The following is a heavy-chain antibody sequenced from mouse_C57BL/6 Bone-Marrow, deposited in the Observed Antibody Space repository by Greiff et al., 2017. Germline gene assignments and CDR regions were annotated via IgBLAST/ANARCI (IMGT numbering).Heavy chain of an antibody. D-gene: IGHD1-1*01. CDR1: GFTFSSSA. CDR3: ARVDYYGSDNAAWFAY. J-gene: IGHJ3*01. Sequence: EVQGVESGGGLVKPGGSLKLSCAASGFTFSSSAMSWVRQTPDKRLEWVATISDGGSYTYYPDNVQGRFTISRDNAKNNLYLQMSHLKSEDTAMYYCARVDYYGSDNAAWFAYWGQGTLVTVSA. V-gene: IGHV5-4*01. CDR2: ISDGGSYT.